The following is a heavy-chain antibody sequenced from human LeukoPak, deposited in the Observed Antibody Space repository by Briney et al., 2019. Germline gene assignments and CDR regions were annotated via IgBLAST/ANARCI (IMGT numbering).Heavy chain of an antibody. CDR3: ARARIVGATYYSDY. V-gene: IGHV3-53*01. J-gene: IGHJ4*02. D-gene: IGHD1-26*01. CDR2: IYSGGST. CDR1: GFTVSSNY. Sequence: GGSLRLSCAASGFTVSSNYMSWVRQAPGKGLEWVSVIYSGGSTYYADSVKGRFTISRDNSKNTLYLQMNSLRAEDTAVYYCARARIVGATYYSDYWGQGTLVTVSS.